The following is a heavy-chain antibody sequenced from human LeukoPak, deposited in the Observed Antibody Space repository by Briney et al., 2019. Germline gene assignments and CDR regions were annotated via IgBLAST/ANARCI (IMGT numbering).Heavy chain of an antibody. CDR1: GYTFTGYY. J-gene: IGHJ3*02. CDR3: ARESDGDSGAFDI. Sequence: ASVKVSCTASGYTFTGYYMHWVRQAPGQGLEWMGWINPNSGGTNYAQKFQGRVTMTRDTSICTAYMELSRLRSDDTAVYYCARESDGDSGAFDIWGQGTMVTVSS. D-gene: IGHD4-17*01. V-gene: IGHV1-2*02. CDR2: INPNSGGT.